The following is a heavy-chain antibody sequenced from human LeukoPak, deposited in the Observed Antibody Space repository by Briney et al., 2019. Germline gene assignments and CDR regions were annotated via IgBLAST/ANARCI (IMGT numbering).Heavy chain of an antibody. J-gene: IGHJ4*02. D-gene: IGHD5-18*01. CDR2: INYSGTI. Sequence: PSETLSLTCTVSGGSISSNNHYWGWIRQPPGKGLEWLGSINYSGTIFYSPSLNSRVTISVDTSGNQFSLKLTSAPAADTAVYYCARHPGYSSGWWYFDFWGQGTLVTVSS. V-gene: IGHV4-39*01. CDR1: GGSISSNNHY. CDR3: ARHPGYSSGWWYFDF.